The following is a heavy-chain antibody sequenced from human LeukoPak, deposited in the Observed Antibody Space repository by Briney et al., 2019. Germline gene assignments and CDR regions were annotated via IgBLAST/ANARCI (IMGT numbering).Heavy chain of an antibody. CDR1: GFTVRTYS. V-gene: IGHV3-48*01. Sequence: GGSLRLSCAASGFTVRTYSMGWVRQAPGKGLEWVSYIGRTAIYAASVRGRLTISRDNAENSLYPQMNSLRGEDTAVYYCARDGPPTGAGDFDYWGQGTPVTVSS. D-gene: IGHD3-10*01. CDR2: IGRTAI. J-gene: IGHJ4*02. CDR3: ARDGPPTGAGDFDY.